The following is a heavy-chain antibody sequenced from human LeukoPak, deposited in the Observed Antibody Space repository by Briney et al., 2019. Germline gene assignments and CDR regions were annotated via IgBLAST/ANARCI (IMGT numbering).Heavy chain of an antibody. CDR1: GVSISSGNYY. D-gene: IGHD3-10*01. J-gene: IGHJ5*02. V-gene: IGHV4-31*03. CDR3: ASYGSGSYRFDP. Sequence: PSETLSLTCTVSGVSISSGNYYWSWIRQHPGKGLEWIGYIHHSGSTYYNPSLKSRVIISVDTSKNQFSLKLNSVTAADTAVYYCASYGSGSYRFDPWGQGTLVTVSS. CDR2: IHHSGST.